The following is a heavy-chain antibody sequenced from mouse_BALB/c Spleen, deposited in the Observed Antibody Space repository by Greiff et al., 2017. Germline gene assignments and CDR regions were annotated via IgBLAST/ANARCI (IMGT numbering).Heavy chain of an antibody. V-gene: IGHV1-5*01. CDR2: IYPGNSVT. D-gene: IGHD5-5*01. CDR3: TRKDYPTHYAMDY. Sequence: EVQLQESGTVLARPGASVKLSCKASGYTFTSYSMYWVRQSPGQGLEWIGAIYPGNSVTSYNQKFKGKAKLTAVTSTSTAYMELSSLTYEDSAVYNCTRKDYPTHYAMDYWGQGTSVTVSS. CDR1: GYTFTSYS. J-gene: IGHJ4*01.